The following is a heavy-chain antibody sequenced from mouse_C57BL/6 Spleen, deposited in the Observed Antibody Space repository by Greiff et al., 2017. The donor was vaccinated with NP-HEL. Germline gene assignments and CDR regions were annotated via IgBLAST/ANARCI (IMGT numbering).Heavy chain of an antibody. D-gene: IGHD1-1*01. CDR2: IDPSDSET. CDR1: GYTFTSYW. CDR3: ARSTTVVATGFDY. Sequence: VQLQQPGAELVRPGSSVKLSCKASGYTFTSYWMHWVKQRPIQGLEWIGNIDPSDSETHYNQKFKDKATLTVDKSSSTAYMQLSSLTSEDSAVYYCARSTTVVATGFDYWGQGTTLTVSS. J-gene: IGHJ2*01. V-gene: IGHV1-52*01.